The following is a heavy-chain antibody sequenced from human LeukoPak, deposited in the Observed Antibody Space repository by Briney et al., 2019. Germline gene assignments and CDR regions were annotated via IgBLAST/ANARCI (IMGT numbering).Heavy chain of an antibody. V-gene: IGHV3-7*01. CDR3: AREESGYDYAFDI. Sequence: GGSLRLSCAASGFTFSSYWMSWVRQAPGKGLEWVANIKQDGSEKYYVDSVKGRFTISRDNAKISLFLQMNSLRAEDTAVYYCAREESGYDYAFDIWGQGTMVTVSS. CDR1: GFTFSSYW. D-gene: IGHD5-12*01. CDR2: IKQDGSEK. J-gene: IGHJ3*02.